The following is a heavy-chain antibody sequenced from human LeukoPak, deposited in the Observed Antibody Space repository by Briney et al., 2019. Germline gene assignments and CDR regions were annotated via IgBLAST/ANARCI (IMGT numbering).Heavy chain of an antibody. CDR2: IYSGGST. CDR3: ARDPPARYSSGWYSY. J-gene: IGHJ4*02. D-gene: IGHD6-19*01. Sequence: GALGPSWAAPGFTGRSNYMGWVRQAPGEGLEWVSVIYSGGSTYYADSVKGRFTISRDNSKNTLYLQMNSLRAEDTAVYYCARDPPARYSSGWYSYWGQGTLVTVSS. CDR1: GFTGRSNY. V-gene: IGHV3-53*01.